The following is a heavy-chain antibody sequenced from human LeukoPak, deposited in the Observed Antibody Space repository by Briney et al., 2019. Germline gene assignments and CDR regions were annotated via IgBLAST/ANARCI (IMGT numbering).Heavy chain of an antibody. CDR3: AKGGAVDGTLKFDY. V-gene: IGHV3-23*01. D-gene: IGHD1-1*01. J-gene: IGHJ4*02. Sequence: GGSLRLSCTATGFTFNNYAMSWVRQAPGKGLEWVSTVTGGGDTTHYADAVRGRFTITRDNSQNTLYLRMNSLRVEDTAMYFCAKGGAVDGTLKFDYWGQGTLVIVSS. CDR1: GFTFNNYA. CDR2: VTGGGDTT.